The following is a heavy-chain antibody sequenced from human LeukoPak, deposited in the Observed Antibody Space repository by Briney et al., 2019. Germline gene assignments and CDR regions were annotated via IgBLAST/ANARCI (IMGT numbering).Heavy chain of an antibody. CDR1: GGTFSSYA. J-gene: IGHJ4*02. D-gene: IGHD3-22*01. Sequence: ASVKVSCTASGGTFSSYAISWVRQAPGQGLEWMGGIIPIFGTANYAQKFQGRVTITTDESTSTAYMELSSLRSEDTAVYYCARDHNYDSSGYYRLDYWGQGTLVTVSS. V-gene: IGHV1-69*05. CDR2: IIPIFGTA. CDR3: ARDHNYDSSGYYRLDY.